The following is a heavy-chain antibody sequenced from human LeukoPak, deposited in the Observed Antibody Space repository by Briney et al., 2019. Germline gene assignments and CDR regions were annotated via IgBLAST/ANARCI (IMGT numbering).Heavy chain of an antibody. CDR2: IYYSGST. Sequence: SETLSLTCTVSGGSISSSSYYWGWIRQPPGKGLEWIGSIYYSGSTYYNPALKSRVTISVDTSKNQFSLKLSSVTAADTAVYYCARRLIGYCSSTSCQWDYWGQGTLVTVSS. CDR1: GGSISSSSYY. CDR3: ARRLIGYCSSTSCQWDY. V-gene: IGHV4-39*01. D-gene: IGHD2-2*01. J-gene: IGHJ4*02.